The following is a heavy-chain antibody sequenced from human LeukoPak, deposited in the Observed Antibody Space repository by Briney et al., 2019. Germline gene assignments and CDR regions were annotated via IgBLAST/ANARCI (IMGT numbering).Heavy chain of an antibody. CDR1: GFTLGVVG. CDR3: ARQMAMAKYYYYGMDV. D-gene: IGHD5-24*01. V-gene: IGHV3-20*04. CDR2: ISWNGGRT. J-gene: IGHJ6*02. Sequence: SGGSLRLFRVASGFTLGVVGVSWVRQAPGKGLEWVFGISWNGGRTAYADALKGRFTISRDNAKNSLFLQMKSRRAEDTASYYCARQMAMAKYYYYGMDVWGPGTTVTVSS.